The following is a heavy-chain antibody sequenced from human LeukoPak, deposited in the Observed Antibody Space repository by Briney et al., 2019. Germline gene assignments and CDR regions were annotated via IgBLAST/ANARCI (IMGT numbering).Heavy chain of an antibody. D-gene: IGHD6-13*01. CDR1: GFTFSSYA. V-gene: IGHV3-30-3*01. CDR2: ISYDGSNK. CDR3: AKVFGAAAFIYYMDV. Sequence: PGRSLRLSCAASGFTFSSYAMHWVRQAPGKGLEWVAVISYDGSNKYYADSVKGRFTISRDNSKNTLYLQMNSLRAEDTAVYYCAKVFGAAAFIYYMDVWGKGTTVTVSS. J-gene: IGHJ6*03.